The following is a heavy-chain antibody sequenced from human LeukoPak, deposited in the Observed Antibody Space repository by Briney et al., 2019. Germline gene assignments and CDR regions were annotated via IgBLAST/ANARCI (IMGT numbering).Heavy chain of an antibody. D-gene: IGHD3-16*01. Sequence: SETLSLTCTVSGGSISSSSYYWGWIRQPPGKGLEWIGSIYYSGSTYYNPSLKSRVTISVDTSKNQFSLKLSSVTAADTAVYYCARIYERPDNWFDPWGQGTLVTVSS. J-gene: IGHJ5*02. CDR2: IYYSGST. CDR3: ARIYERPDNWFDP. V-gene: IGHV4-39*07. CDR1: GGSISSSSYY.